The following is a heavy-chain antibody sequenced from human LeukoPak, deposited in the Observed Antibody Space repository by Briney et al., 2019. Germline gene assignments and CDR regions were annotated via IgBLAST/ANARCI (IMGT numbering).Heavy chain of an antibody. V-gene: IGHV3-30*09. D-gene: IGHD2-15*01. CDR3: ARIPPYCSGGTCLYYAMDV. J-gene: IGHJ6*02. Sequence: PGGSLRLSCAASGFTFSSYAMHWVRQAPGKGLEWVAVISYDGSNKYYADSVKGRFAISRDNSKNTLYLQMNSLRSEDAAVYYCARIPPYCSGGTCLYYAMDVWGQGTTVTVSS. CDR2: ISYDGSNK. CDR1: GFTFSSYA.